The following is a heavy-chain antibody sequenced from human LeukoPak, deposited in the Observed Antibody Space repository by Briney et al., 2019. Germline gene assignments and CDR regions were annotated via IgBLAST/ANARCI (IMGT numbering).Heavy chain of an antibody. V-gene: IGHV3-30-3*01. Sequence: GRSLRLSCAASGFIFSSYAMHWVRQASGEGREWVAVISYGVSNKYYADSVKGRFTISRDNSKNTLYLQMNSLRGEDTAVYYCARTSSRYGGYTDLFDYWGQGTLVTVSS. J-gene: IGHJ4*02. CDR2: ISYGVSNK. CDR3: ARTSSRYGGYTDLFDY. D-gene: IGHD5-12*01. CDR1: GFIFSSYA.